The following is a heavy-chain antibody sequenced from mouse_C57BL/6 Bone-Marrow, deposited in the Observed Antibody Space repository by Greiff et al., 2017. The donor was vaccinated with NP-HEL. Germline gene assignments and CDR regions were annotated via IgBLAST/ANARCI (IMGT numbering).Heavy chain of an antibody. J-gene: IGHJ4*01. CDR3: AFYDGYYRGAMDY. D-gene: IGHD2-3*01. Sequence: QVQLQQPGAELVKPGASVKLSCKASGYTFTSYWMHWVKQRPGQGLEWIGMIHPNSGSTNYNEKLKSKATLTVDKSSSTAYMQLSSLTSEDSAVYYCAFYDGYYRGAMDYWGQGTSVTVSS. V-gene: IGHV1-64*01. CDR2: IHPNSGST. CDR1: GYTFTSYW.